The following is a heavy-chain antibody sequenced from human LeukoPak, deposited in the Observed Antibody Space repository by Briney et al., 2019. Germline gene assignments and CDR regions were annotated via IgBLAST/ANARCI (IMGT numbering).Heavy chain of an antibody. CDR2: ISYDGSGE. Sequence: PGRSLRLSCAASGFTFSNHGMHWVRQAPGKGLEWVALISYDGSGEYYADSVKGRFAISRDKSKNTLYLQMNSLRVEDTAVYYCTSWGDTTAEYFQRWGQGTLVTVSS. CDR1: GFTFSNHG. D-gene: IGHD2-21*02. CDR3: TSWGDTTAEYFQR. V-gene: IGHV3-30*03. J-gene: IGHJ1*01.